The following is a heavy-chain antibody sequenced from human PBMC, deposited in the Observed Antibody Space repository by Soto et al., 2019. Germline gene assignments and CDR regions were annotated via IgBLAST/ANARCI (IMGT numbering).Heavy chain of an antibody. CDR2: INHSGST. Sequence: LXLTFAVYCGSFSFYYWSWIRQPPVNGLEWIGEINHSGSTNYNPSLKSRLTISVDTSKNQFSLKLSSVTAADTAAYYCARGISVTVVVQRDAPDKYYFDSWGQGTLVTVSS. V-gene: IGHV4-34*01. D-gene: IGHD3-22*01. J-gene: IGHJ4*02. CDR3: ARGISVTVVVQRDAPDKYYFDS. CDR1: CGSFSFYY.